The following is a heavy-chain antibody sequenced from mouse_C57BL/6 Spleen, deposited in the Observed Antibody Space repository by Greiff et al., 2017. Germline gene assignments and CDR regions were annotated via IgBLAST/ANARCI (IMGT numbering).Heavy chain of an antibody. D-gene: IGHD1-1*01. CDR1: GYAFSSYC. Sequence: QVQLQQSGAELVKPGASVKISCKASGYAFSSYCMNWVKQRPGKGLEWIGQIYPGDGDTKYNGKFKGKATLTADKSSSTAYMKLSSLTTRDSAVYFGARSWYYGSRDYLDYWGQGTTLTVSS. V-gene: IGHV1-80*01. CDR2: IYPGDGDT. CDR3: ARSWYYGSRDYLDY. J-gene: IGHJ2*01.